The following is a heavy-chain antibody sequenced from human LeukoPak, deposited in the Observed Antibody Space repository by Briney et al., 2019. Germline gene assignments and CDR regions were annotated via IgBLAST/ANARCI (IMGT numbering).Heavy chain of an antibody. D-gene: IGHD6-25*01. V-gene: IGHV4-59*12. CDR1: GGSISSYY. J-gene: IGHJ4*02. Sequence: SSETLSLTCTVSGGSISSYYWSWIRQPPGKGLEWIGYIYNSGSTNYNPSLKSRVTISVDTSKNQFSLKLISVTAADTAVYYCAREGGFYRPLDYSGQGTLVTVSS. CDR3: AREGGFYRPLDY. CDR2: IYNSGST.